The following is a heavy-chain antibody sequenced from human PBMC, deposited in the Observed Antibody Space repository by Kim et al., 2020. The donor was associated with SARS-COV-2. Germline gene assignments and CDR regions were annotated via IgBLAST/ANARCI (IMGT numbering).Heavy chain of an antibody. CDR2: INPNSGGT. CDR1: GYTFTGYY. Sequence: ASVKVSCKASGYTFTGYYMHWVRQAPGQGLEWMGWINPNSGGTNYAQKFQGWVTMTRDTSISTAYMELSRLRSDDTAVYYCARDRWSGIAAAGANLNYYYGMDVWGQGTTVTVSS. D-gene: IGHD6-13*01. J-gene: IGHJ6*02. CDR3: ARDRWSGIAAAGANLNYYYGMDV. V-gene: IGHV1-2*04.